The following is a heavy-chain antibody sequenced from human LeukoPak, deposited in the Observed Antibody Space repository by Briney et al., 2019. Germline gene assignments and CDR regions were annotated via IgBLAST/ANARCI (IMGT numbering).Heavy chain of an antibody. CDR2: ISGNGGST. Sequence: PGGSLRLSCAASGFTFSSYPMHWVRQAPGKGLEYVSAISGNGGSTYYANSVKGRFTISRDNSKNTLYLQMGSLRAEDMAVYYCAESSSTTNEYYGMDVWGQGTTVTVSS. CDR1: GFTFSSYP. CDR3: AESSSTTNEYYGMDV. D-gene: IGHD2/OR15-2a*01. J-gene: IGHJ6*02. V-gene: IGHV3-64*01.